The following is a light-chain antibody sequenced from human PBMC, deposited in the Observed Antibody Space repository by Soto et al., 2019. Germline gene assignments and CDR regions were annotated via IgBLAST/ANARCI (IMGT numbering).Light chain of an antibody. CDR2: AAS. CDR1: QGISSY. J-gene: IGKJ5*01. Sequence: AIRMTHSPSSLSASTGDRVTITFRSSQGISSYLAWYQQKPGKAPKLLIYAASTLQSGVPSRFSGSGSGTDFTLTISCLQSEDFATYYCQQYYSYPPITFGQGTRLEIK. V-gene: IGKV1-8*01. CDR3: QQYYSYPPIT.